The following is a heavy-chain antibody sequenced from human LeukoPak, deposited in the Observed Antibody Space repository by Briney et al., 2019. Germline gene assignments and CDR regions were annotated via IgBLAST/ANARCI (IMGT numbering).Heavy chain of an antibody. Sequence: GGSLRLSCAASGLTFSSYGMHWVRQAPGKGLEWVASVWFDGSNSNHRDSVKGRFIISRDNSRNTVYLQMNSLRAEDTAVYYCARDRFGYGGNSDYWGQGTLVTVSS. CDR2: VWFDGSNS. CDR3: ARDRFGYGGNSDY. J-gene: IGHJ4*02. CDR1: GLTFSSYG. V-gene: IGHV3-33*01. D-gene: IGHD4-23*01.